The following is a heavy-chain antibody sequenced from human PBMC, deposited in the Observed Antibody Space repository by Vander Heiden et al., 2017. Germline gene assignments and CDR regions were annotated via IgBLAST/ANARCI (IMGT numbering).Heavy chain of an antibody. Sequence: QVQLVESGGGVVQPGRSLRLSCAASGSTFSSSAMHWVRQAPGKGLEWVAVITYAGSNKYYADSVTGRFTISRDNSKNTLYLQMNSLRVEDTAVYYCARDEDYAYYFDYWGQGTLVTVSS. CDR2: ITYAGSNK. V-gene: IGHV3-30*01. J-gene: IGHJ4*02. D-gene: IGHD2-2*01. CDR1: GSTFSSSA. CDR3: ARDEDYAYYFDY.